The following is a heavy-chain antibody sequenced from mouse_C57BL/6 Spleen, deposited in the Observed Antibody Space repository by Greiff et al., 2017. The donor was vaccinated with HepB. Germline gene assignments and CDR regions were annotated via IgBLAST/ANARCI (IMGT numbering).Heavy chain of an antibody. CDR1: GYAFSSSW. V-gene: IGHV1-82*01. CDR3: ARYPRGPYAMDY. Sequence: VQLQQSGPELVKPGASVKISCKASGYAFSSSWMNWVKQRPGKGLEWIGRIYPGDGDTNYNGKFKGKATLTADKSSSTAYMQLSSLTSEDSAVYFCARYPRGPYAMDYGGQGTSVTVSS. J-gene: IGHJ4*01. CDR2: IYPGDGDT.